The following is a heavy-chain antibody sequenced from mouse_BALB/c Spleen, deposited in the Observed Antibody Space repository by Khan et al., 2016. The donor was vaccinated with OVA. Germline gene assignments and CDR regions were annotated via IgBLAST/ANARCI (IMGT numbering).Heavy chain of an antibody. Sequence: VQLQESGAELVRPGSSVKISCKASGYAFSNYLMNWVKQGPGQGLEWIGQIYPGDGNTNYNGKFKDKATMTADKSSSTAYMQLSMLTSEDSAVYFCARSCYGYFAYWGQGTLVTVSA. CDR3: ARSCYGYFAY. D-gene: IGHD2-2*01. CDR2: IYPGDGNT. J-gene: IGHJ3*01. CDR1: GYAFSNYL. V-gene: IGHV1-80*01.